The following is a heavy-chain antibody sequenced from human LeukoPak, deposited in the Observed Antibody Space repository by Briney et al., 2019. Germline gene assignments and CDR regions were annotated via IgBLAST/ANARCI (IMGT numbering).Heavy chain of an antibody. V-gene: IGHV3-7*01. Sequence: PGGSPRLSWAASGFTFSSYWMGWVRQASGKRLEWVANMNIDGSEKYYADSAKGRFTISRDNARNSVYLQMNSLRVEDTAVYYCARDPVEWELLLDYWGQGTLVTVSS. CDR3: ARDPVEWELLLDY. J-gene: IGHJ4*02. D-gene: IGHD1-26*01. CDR2: MNIDGSEK. CDR1: GFTFSSYW.